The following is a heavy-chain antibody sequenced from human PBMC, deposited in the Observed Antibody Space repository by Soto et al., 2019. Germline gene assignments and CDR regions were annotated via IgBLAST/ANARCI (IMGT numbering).Heavy chain of an antibody. D-gene: IGHD3-3*01. CDR1: GLIFSSKA. CDR3: AKEDYWNPDYYYYYSMDV. CDR2: ITGNGGST. Sequence: EVQLLESGGGMVQPGGSLRLSCAASGLIFSSKAMSWVRQAPGKGLEWLSGITGNGGSTYYADSVRGRFTISRDNSKNTLFLEMESLRAEDTAVHYCAKEDYWNPDYYYYYSMDVWCNGTTVTVSS. V-gene: IGHV3-23*01. J-gene: IGHJ6*04.